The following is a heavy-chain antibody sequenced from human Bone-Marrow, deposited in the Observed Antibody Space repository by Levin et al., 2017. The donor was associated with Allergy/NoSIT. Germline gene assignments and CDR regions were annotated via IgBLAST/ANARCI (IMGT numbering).Heavy chain of an antibody. CDR2: VNPNRGVT. D-gene: IGHD3-16*01. Sequence: ASVKVSCKASGYTFSDYFIQWVRQAPGQGLEWVGWVNPNRGVTKYAQNFQGRVTMTRNTSINTVYMEVTTLRSDDTATYYCARTRGWGRWKGMDVWGQGTAVIVSS. CDR3: ARTRGWGRWKGMDV. V-gene: IGHV1-2*02. CDR1: GYTFSDYF. J-gene: IGHJ6*02.